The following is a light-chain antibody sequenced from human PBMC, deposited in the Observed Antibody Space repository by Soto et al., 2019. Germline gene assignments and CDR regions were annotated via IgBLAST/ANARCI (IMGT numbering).Light chain of an antibody. CDR2: TNN. J-gene: IGLJ2*01. Sequence: QPVLTQPPSMSGAPGQRVTISCTGSSSNIGAGYDVHWYQQLPGTAPKLLIYTNNNRPSGVPDRFSASKSGTSASLAIAGLQAEDEAEYYCQSYDSSLSGHVVFGGGTKLTVL. CDR3: QSYDSSLSGHVV. CDR1: SSNIGAGYD. V-gene: IGLV1-40*01.